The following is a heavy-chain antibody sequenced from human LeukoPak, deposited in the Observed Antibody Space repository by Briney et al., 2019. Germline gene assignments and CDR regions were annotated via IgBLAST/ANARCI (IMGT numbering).Heavy chain of an antibody. CDR3: AKEGWNYLLGAFDI. J-gene: IGHJ3*02. V-gene: IGHV3-23*01. D-gene: IGHD1-7*01. CDR1: GFTFIHYA. CDR2: TSGSGTST. Sequence: GGSLRLSCAASGFTFIHYAMSWVREAPGKGLEWVSVTSGSGTSTNYADSVKGRFTISRDNSKNTLYLQMNSLRAEDTAVYYCAKEGWNYLLGAFDIWGQGTMVTVSS.